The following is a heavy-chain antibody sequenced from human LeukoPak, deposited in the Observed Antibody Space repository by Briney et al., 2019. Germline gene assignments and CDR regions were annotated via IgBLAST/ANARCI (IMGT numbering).Heavy chain of an antibody. D-gene: IGHD6-13*01. CDR3: AKDRYSSNWYYFDY. J-gene: IGHJ4*02. Sequence: GRSLRLSCAASGFTFDDYAMHWVRQAPGKGLEWVSGISWNSGSIAYADSVKGRFAISRDNAKNSLYLQMNSLRAEDTALYYCAKDRYSSNWYYFDYWGQGTLVTVSS. CDR2: ISWNSGSI. V-gene: IGHV3-9*01. CDR1: GFTFDDYA.